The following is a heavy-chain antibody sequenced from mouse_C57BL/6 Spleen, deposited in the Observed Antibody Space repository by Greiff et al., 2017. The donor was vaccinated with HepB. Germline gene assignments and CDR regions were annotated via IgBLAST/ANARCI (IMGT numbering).Heavy chain of an antibody. CDR1: GYTFTSYT. D-gene: IGHD1-1*01. CDR3: ARSYYGSSPPWFAY. Sequence: VQRVESGAELARPGASVKMSCKASGYTFTSYTMHWVKQRPGQGLEWIGYINPSSGYTKYNQKFKDKATLTADKSSSTAYMQLSSLTSEDSAVYYCARSYYGSSPPWFAYWGQGTLVTVSA. V-gene: IGHV1-4*01. J-gene: IGHJ3*01. CDR2: INPSSGYT.